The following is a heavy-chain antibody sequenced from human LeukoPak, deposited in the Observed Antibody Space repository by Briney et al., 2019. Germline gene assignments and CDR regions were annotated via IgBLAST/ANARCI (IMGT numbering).Heavy chain of an antibody. CDR3: AKVDGVRAAPGRGRVDS. D-gene: IGHD6-13*01. CDR1: GFAFSSYV. Sequence: GSLRLSCAASGFAFSSYVMTWVRQAPGKGLEWVSGISGSGGTTYDADSVKGRFTVSRDNSKSTLYLQLNSLRVEDTAVYYCAKVDGVRAAPGRGRVDSWGQGTLVTVSS. J-gene: IGHJ4*02. CDR2: ISGSGGTT. V-gene: IGHV3-23*01.